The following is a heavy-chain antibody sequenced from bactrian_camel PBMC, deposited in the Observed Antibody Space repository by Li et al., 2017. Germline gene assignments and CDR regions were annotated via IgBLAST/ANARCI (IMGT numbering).Heavy chain of an antibody. D-gene: IGHD5*01. CDR1: GVAISSAC. V-gene: IGHV3S55*01. J-gene: IGHJ4*01. CDR2: IGVDGET. CDR3: AAESPSLAGWKPTSLLNQFAYNY. Sequence: HVQLVESGGGSVQAGGSLRPSCAGSGVAISSACMAWFRQAPGKEREGVAGIGVDGETEYADFAKGRFSISKDDAKNTLYLQMNNLKPDDTAMYYCAAESPSLAGWKPTSLLNQFAYNYWGQGTQVTV.